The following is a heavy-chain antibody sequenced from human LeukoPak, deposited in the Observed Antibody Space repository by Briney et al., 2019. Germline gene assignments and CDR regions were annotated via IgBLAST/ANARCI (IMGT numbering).Heavy chain of an antibody. CDR1: GYTFTTYG. D-gene: IGHD2-2*01. Sequence: ASVKVSCKASGYTFTTYGITWVRQAPGQGLEWMGWISTYNGDTNYAQKLQGRATMTADTSTSTTYMELRSLRSDDTAVYYCALIPYCTTATCYYFDFWGQGTLVTVSS. V-gene: IGHV1-18*01. CDR2: ISTYNGDT. J-gene: IGHJ4*02. CDR3: ALIPYCTTATCYYFDF.